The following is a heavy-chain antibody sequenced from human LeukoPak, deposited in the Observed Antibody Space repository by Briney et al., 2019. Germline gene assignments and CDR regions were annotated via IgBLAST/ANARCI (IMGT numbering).Heavy chain of an antibody. Sequence: GESLKISCKGSGYSFTSYWIGWVRQMPGKGLEWMGIIYPGGSDTRYSPSFQGQVTISADKSISTAYLQWSSLKASDTAIYYCARRNYGDYQGFYWYFDLWGRGTLVTVSS. V-gene: IGHV5-51*01. CDR2: IYPGGSDT. CDR1: GYSFTSYW. J-gene: IGHJ2*01. CDR3: ARRNYGDYQGFYWYFDL. D-gene: IGHD4-17*01.